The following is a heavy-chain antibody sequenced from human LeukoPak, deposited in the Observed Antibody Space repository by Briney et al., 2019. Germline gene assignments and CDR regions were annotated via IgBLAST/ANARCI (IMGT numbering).Heavy chain of an antibody. D-gene: IGHD4-17*01. J-gene: IGHJ4*02. Sequence: GGSLRLSCVASGFTLSIYAMGWVRQAPGKGLEWVSSISSSSSYIYYADSVKGRFTISRDNAKNSLYLQMNSLRAEDTAVYYCARDHYGDYAYFDYWGQGTLVTVSS. CDR1: GFTLSIYA. CDR3: ARDHYGDYAYFDY. CDR2: ISSSSSYI. V-gene: IGHV3-21*01.